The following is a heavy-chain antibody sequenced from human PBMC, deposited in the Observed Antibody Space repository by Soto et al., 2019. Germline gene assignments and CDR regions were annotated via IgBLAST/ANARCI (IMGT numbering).Heavy chain of an antibody. CDR1: GFTFSDYA. D-gene: IGHD6-13*01. J-gene: IGHJ4*02. V-gene: IGHV3-23*01. Sequence: EVQLLGSGGGLVHPGGSLRLSCAASGFTFSDYAITWVRQAPGKGLGWVSGVRASGRSTFYADSVTGRFTRYRDNSKNTLYLQMNRLRVEDTAIYYWEKEGANRQLDAGNFDYWGQGTLVTVSS. CDR3: EKEGANRQLDAGNFDY. CDR2: VRASGRST.